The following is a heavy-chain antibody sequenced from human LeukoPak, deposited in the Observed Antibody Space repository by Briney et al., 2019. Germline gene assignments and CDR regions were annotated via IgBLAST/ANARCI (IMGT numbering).Heavy chain of an antibody. CDR1: GYTFSTYD. D-gene: IGHD3-22*01. J-gene: IGHJ5*02. CDR2: MNPNSGNT. CDR3: ARTFYYDNIPSPNWFDP. V-gene: IGHV1-8*01. Sequence: GASVKVSCTASGYTFSTYDLTWVRQATGQGLEWMGWMNPNSGNTGYAQRFQGRVTMTRNTSISTAYMELNSLTSEDTAVYYCARTFYYDNIPSPNWFDPWGQGTLVTVSS.